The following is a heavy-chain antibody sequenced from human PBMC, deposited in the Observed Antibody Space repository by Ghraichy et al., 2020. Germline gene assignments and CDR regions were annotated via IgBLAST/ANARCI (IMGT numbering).Heavy chain of an antibody. Sequence: GGSLRLSCAASGFTFGNYAMHWVRQAPGKGLEWVAVISYHGRDQFYADSVKGRFTISRDNSKSALYLQMDSLRPEDAAVHYCARQDCSGGRCYLDSWGQGTLVTVSS. D-gene: IGHD6-19*01. CDR3: ARQDCSGGRCYLDS. V-gene: IGHV3-30*04. J-gene: IGHJ4*02. CDR1: GFTFGNYA. CDR2: ISYHGRDQ.